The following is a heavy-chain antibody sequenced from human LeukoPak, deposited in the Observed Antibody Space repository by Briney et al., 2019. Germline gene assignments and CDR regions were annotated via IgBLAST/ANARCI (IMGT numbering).Heavy chain of an antibody. CDR1: GGSISSYY. D-gene: IGHD2-21*01. V-gene: IGHV4-59*01. Sequence: SETLSLTCTVSGGSISSYYWSWIRQPPGKGLEWIGYIYYSGSTNYSPSLKSRVTISVDTSKNQFSLKLSSVTAADTAVYYCARARTRLDAFDIWGQGTMVTVSS. CDR2: IYYSGST. J-gene: IGHJ3*02. CDR3: ARARTRLDAFDI.